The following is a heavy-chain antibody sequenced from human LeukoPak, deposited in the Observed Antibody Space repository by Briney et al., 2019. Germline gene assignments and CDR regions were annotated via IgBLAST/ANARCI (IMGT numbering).Heavy chain of an antibody. CDR3: ARGPPPAYYYDSSAP. V-gene: IGHV4-59*13. J-gene: IGHJ3*01. Sequence: SETLSLTCTVSGGSISSYYWSWIRQPPGRGLDWIGYIYYTGSTNYNPSLKSRVTLSVDTSKNQFSLKLSSVTAADTAVYYCARGPPPAYYYDSSAPWGQGTMVTVSS. CDR2: IYYTGST. CDR1: GGSISSYY. D-gene: IGHD3-22*01.